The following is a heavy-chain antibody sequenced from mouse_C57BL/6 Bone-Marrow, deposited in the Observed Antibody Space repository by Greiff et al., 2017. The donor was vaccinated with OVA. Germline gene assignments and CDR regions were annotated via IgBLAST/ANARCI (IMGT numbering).Heavy chain of an antibody. CDR2: IDTSDSYT. CDR3: ARDYDGYPWFAY. J-gene: IGHJ3*01. V-gene: IGHV1-69*01. D-gene: IGHD2-3*01. CDR1: GYTFTSYW. Sequence: QVQLQQPGAELVMPGASVKLSCKASGYTFTSYWMHWVKQRPGQGLEWIGEIDTSDSYTNYNQKFKGKSTLTVDKSSSTAYMQLSSLTSEDSAVYYCARDYDGYPWFAYWGQGTLVTVSA.